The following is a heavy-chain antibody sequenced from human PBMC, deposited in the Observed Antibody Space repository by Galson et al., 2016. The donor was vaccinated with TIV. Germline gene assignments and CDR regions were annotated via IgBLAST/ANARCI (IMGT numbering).Heavy chain of an antibody. CDR2: INPKTGGT. Sequence: SVKVSCKASGYTFSDYYLHWVRQAPEQGLEWMGWINPKTGGTIYAQKFQGRVTLTRDTTISTVYMDVSGLTYDDTAVYYCARGYGSDPDYWGRGILVTVSS. J-gene: IGHJ4*02. D-gene: IGHD3-10*01. CDR3: ARGYGSDPDY. V-gene: IGHV1-2*02. CDR1: GYTFSDYY.